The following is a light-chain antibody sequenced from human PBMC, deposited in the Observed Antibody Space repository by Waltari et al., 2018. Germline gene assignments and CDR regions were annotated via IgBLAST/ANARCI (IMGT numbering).Light chain of an antibody. V-gene: IGKV4-1*01. J-gene: IGKJ1*01. CDR3: LQYYTTRWT. CDR2: WAS. Sequence: DIVMTQFPDSLAVSLGERATIKCKPSQSLLSSSNNKDYLAWYQQKPGQPPKLLMSWASSREYGVPDRFSDSGSGTDFSLTISSLQAEDVAVYYCLQYYTTRWTFGQGTKVEIK. CDR1: QSLLSSSNNKDY.